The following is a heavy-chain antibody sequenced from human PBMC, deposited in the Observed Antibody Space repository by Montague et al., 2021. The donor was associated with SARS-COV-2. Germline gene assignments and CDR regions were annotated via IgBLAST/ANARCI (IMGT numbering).Heavy chain of an antibody. Sequence: SETLSLTCTVSGGSISSYYWSWIRQPPGKGLEWIVYIYFSGSTNYNPSLKSRVTISVDTSKNQFSLKLSSVTAADTAVYYCAGTYYDILTGYYNRGAFDIWGQGTMVTVSS. D-gene: IGHD3-9*01. V-gene: IGHV4-59*08. CDR2: IYFSGST. CDR1: GGSISSYY. J-gene: IGHJ3*02. CDR3: AGTYYDILTGYYNRGAFDI.